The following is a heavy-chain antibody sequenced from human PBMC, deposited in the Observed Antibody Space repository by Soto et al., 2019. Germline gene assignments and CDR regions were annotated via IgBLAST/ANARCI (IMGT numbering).Heavy chain of an antibody. D-gene: IGHD3-3*01. Sequence: QLHLVQSGAVVKKPGASVTVSCSASGYPVTAYYMHWVRQAPGRGLEWMGGINPATGAAKYTQTFPGRVTLTRDPAPRTGFLELSGLTSEGTAVFYCARGGGVGVAGSAAFDMWGQGTLVTVSS. J-gene: IGHJ3*02. CDR2: INPATGAA. CDR3: ARGGGVGVAGSAAFDM. V-gene: IGHV1-2*02. CDR1: GYPVTAYY.